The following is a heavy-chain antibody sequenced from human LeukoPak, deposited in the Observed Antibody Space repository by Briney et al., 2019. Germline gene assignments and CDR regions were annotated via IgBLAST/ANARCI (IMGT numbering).Heavy chain of an antibody. D-gene: IGHD4-23*01. Sequence: GGSLRLSCAASGFTFSSYGMHWVRQAPGKGLEWVAVIWYDGSNKYYADSVKGRFTISRDNSKNTLYLQMNSLRAEDMALYYCAKMGGGNSEAFDIWGQGTMVTVSS. CDR1: GFTFSSYG. CDR3: AKMGGGNSEAFDI. CDR2: IWYDGSNK. V-gene: IGHV3-30*02. J-gene: IGHJ3*02.